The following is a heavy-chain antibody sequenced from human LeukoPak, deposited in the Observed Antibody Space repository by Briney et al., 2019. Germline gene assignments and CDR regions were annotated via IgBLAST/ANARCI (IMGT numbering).Heavy chain of an antibody. CDR1: GGSISSYY. CDR3: ARGGNCRGDCYAPDAFDI. CDR2: MYYSVST. V-gene: IGHV4-59*08. Sequence: SETLSLTCTVSGGSISSYYWSWIRQPPGKGLEWIGYMYYSVSTNYNPSLQSRVTISVDTSKNQFSLKLSSVTAADTAVYYCARGGNCRGDCYAPDAFDIWGQGTRVTVSS. J-gene: IGHJ3*02. D-gene: IGHD2-21*02.